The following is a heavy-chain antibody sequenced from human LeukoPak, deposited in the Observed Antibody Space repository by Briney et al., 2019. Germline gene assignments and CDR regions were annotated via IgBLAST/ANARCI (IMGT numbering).Heavy chain of an antibody. J-gene: IGHJ4*02. CDR2: IKPDGNEK. CDR3: ATTSRTVTGLDY. D-gene: IGHD4-17*01. Sequence: GGSLRLSCTASGFTLTTYWLTWVRQAPGKGLEWVANIKPDGNEKYYVDSVKGRFTISRDNAENSLYLQMNSLRAEGTAIYYCATTSRTVTGLDYWGQGTLVTVSS. V-gene: IGHV3-7*01. CDR1: GFTLTTYW.